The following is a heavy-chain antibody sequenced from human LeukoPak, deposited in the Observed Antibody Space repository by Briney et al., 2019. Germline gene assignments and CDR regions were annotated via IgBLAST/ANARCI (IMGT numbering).Heavy chain of an antibody. CDR1: GFTFSNYD. CDR3: AKGGSSAWYYFDY. J-gene: IGHJ4*02. CDR2: IRYDGSNK. D-gene: IGHD6-19*01. Sequence: GGSLRLSCAASGFTFSNYDMHWVGHAPGKGLELVAFIRYDGSNKYYADSVKGRFPISRDNSKNTLYLQMNSLRAEDTAVYYCAKGGSSAWYYFDYWGQGTLVTVSS. V-gene: IGHV3-30*02.